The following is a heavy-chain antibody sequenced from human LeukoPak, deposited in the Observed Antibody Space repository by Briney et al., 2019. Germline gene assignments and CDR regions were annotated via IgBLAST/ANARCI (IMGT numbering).Heavy chain of an antibody. V-gene: IGHV3-23*01. Sequence: PGGSLRLSCAASGFTFSTYAMSWVRVRQAPGKGLEWVSTITGSGDRTYYTDSVKGRFTISRDNSKNTLYLQMNGLRAEDTAVFYCAKGPRSSSWYHFDNWGQGTLVTVSS. CDR3: AKGPRSSSWYHFDN. D-gene: IGHD6-13*01. J-gene: IGHJ4*02. CDR2: ITGSGDRT. CDR1: GFTFSTYA.